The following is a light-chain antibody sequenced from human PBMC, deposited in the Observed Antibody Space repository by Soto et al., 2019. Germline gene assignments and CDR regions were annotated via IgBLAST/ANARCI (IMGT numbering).Light chain of an antibody. J-gene: IGKJ1*01. V-gene: IGKV1-39*01. CDR3: HQSFSLPRT. Sequence: DIQMTQSPSSLSASVGDRVTITCRASQTISTSLNWYQQKPGIAPKLLIYASSTLQTGGPSRFSGNGSGTDFSLTITSLQPADCATYYCHQSFSLPRTFGQGTKVDVK. CDR2: ASS. CDR1: QTISTS.